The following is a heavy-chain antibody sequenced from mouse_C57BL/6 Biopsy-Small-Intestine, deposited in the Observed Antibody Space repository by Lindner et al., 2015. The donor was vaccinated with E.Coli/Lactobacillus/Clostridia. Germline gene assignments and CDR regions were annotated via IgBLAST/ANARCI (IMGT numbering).Heavy chain of an antibody. Sequence: SVKVSCKTSGYTFTRYAIYWVRQAPGQRLELMGWINTGDGDTKYSQKFQGRVTFTKDTSASTAYMELSSLRSEDTAIYYCATGLIAAGGASTNYWGQGTLVTVS. CDR3: ATGLIAAGGASTNY. CDR1: GYTFTRYA. J-gene: IGHJ3*01. CDR2: INTGDGDT. V-gene: IGHV1-84*02. D-gene: IGHD1-1*02.